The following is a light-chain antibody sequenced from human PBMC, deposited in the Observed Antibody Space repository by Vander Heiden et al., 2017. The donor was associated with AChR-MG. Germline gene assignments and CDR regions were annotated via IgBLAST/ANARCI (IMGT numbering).Light chain of an antibody. Sequence: DIQMTQSPSSLSASVGDRVTITCRASQSISSYLNWYQQKPGKAPKLLIYAASSLQSGVPSRFSGSGSGTDFTLTIRMLQPEDFATYYCQQRDSTPRTFGQRTKVEIK. CDR3: QQRDSTPRT. CDR1: QSISSY. J-gene: IGKJ1*01. CDR2: AAS. V-gene: IGKV1-39*01.